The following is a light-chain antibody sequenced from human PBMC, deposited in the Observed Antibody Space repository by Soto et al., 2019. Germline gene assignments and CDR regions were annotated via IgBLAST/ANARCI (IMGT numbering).Light chain of an antibody. J-gene: IGKJ1*01. CDR2: GAS. CDR3: LQDYNFPWA. Sequence: QMTQSPSSLSASVGDRVTISCRASQGIRSDLAWYQQKPGKVPKLLIYGASKLESGVPSRFSGSGFGTDFTLTISSLQPEDFATYYCLQDYNFPWAFGQGTKVE. V-gene: IGKV1-6*01. CDR1: QGIRSD.